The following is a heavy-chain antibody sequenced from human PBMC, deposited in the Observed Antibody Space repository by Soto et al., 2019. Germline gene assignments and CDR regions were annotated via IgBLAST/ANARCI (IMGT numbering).Heavy chain of an antibody. J-gene: IGHJ4*02. CDR1: CYTFTIYG. Sequence: ASVKGSCNACCYTFTIYGMTWVRQAPGQGPEWMGWISAYNVNAHYAPNFRGRVTMSTDTSTNTAYMDLRSLRSDDTAVYYCVRGEYYYDRSAYYLYWGQGTLVTVSS. CDR2: ISAYNVNA. V-gene: IGHV1-18*04. CDR3: VRGEYYYDRSAYYLY. D-gene: IGHD3-22*01.